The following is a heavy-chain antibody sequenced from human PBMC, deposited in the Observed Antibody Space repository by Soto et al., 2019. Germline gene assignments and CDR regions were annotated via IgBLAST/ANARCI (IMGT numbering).Heavy chain of an antibody. CDR2: ISGSGGST. CDR3: ANLWDTAMALYYYYGMDV. D-gene: IGHD5-18*01. CDR1: GVTFSRCA. V-gene: IGHV3-23*01. J-gene: IGHJ6*02. Sequence: ARGARRLSWAASGVTFSRCANSVGRQAPGKGLEWVSAISGSGGSTYYADSVKGRFTISRDNSKNTLYLQMNSLRAEDTAVYYCANLWDTAMALYYYYGMDVWGQGTTVTVSS.